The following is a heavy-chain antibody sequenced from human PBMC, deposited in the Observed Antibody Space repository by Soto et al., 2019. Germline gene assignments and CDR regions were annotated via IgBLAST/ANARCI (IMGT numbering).Heavy chain of an antibody. CDR1: GVSLSSSGRC. V-gene: IGHV2-70*01. Sequence: PTLVNPTQTLTLTCTFSGVSLSSSGRCASWIRQPRGKALEWLALIDWDDDNYYSTSLKTRLTISKDTSKTQVVLTMTNMDPVDTATYYCARTPIVVVPAAIGARYYYYGMDVWGQGTTVT. CDR2: IDWDDDN. CDR3: ARTPIVVVPAAIGARYYYYGMDV. J-gene: IGHJ6*02. D-gene: IGHD2-2*02.